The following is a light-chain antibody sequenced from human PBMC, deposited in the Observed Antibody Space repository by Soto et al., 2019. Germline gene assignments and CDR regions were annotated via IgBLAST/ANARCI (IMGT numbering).Light chain of an antibody. Sequence: EIVLTQSPGTLSLSPGERATLSCRASQSVSSSYLAWYQQKPGQAPRLLIYGTSNRATGIPDRFSGSGPGTDFTLTISRLEPEDFVVYYCQQYGSSSYTFGQGTKLEIK. CDR3: QQYGSSSYT. V-gene: IGKV3-20*01. CDR2: GTS. J-gene: IGKJ2*01. CDR1: QSVSSSY.